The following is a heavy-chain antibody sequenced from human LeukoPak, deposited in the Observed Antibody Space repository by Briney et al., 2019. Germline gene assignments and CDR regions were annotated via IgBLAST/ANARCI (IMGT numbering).Heavy chain of an antibody. D-gene: IGHD6-13*01. Sequence: PGGSLRLSCAASGFTFINYAMSWVRQAPGKGLEWVSYISSTGSTINNADSVKGRFTISRDNAKNSLYLQMNSLRVEDTAVYYCARVGRGRAAAGFGAFDIWGQGTMVTISS. J-gene: IGHJ3*02. CDR2: ISSTGSTI. V-gene: IGHV3-11*01. CDR3: ARVGRGRAAAGFGAFDI. CDR1: GFTFINYA.